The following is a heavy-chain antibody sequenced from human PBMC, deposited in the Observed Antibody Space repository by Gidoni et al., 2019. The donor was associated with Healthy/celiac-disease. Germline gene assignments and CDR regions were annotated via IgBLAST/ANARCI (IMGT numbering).Heavy chain of an antibody. CDR3: ARDLRVTTRAVPKGPQARIFGY. V-gene: IGHV1-46*01. D-gene: IGHD4-17*01. CDR1: GYTFTSYY. CDR2: INPSGGST. Sequence: QVQLVQSGAEVKKPGASVKVSCKASGYTFTSYYMHWVRQAPGQGLEWMGIINPSGGSTSYAQKFQGRVTMTRDTSTSTVYMELSSLRSEDTAVYYCARDLRVTTRAVPKGPQARIFGYWGQGTLVTVSS. J-gene: IGHJ4*02.